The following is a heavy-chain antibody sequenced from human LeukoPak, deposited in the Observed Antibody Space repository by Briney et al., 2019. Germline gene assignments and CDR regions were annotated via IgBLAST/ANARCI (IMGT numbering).Heavy chain of an antibody. V-gene: IGHV4-39*07. J-gene: IGHJ6*03. CDR1: GGSVSSSSYY. CDR2: IYHSGST. D-gene: IGHD3-22*01. Sequence: SETLSLTCTVSGGSVSSSSYYWGWIRQSPGKGLEWIGSIYHSGSTYYNPSLKSRVTISVDTSKNQFSLNLSSVTAADTAVYYCARDKRHYYDSTGYNYMDVWGKGTTVTVSS. CDR3: ARDKRHYYDSTGYNYMDV.